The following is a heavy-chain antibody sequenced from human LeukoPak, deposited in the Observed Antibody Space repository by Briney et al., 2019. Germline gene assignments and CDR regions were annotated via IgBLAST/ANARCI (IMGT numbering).Heavy chain of an antibody. D-gene: IGHD6-13*01. CDR3: ASGSSSWYAY. CDR1: GFTFDHYS. Sequence: GGSLRLSCAASGFTFDHYSMHWVRQAPGKGLEWVSSISSSSSYIYYADSVKGRFTISRDNAKNSLYLQMNSLRAEDTAVYYCASGSSSWYAYWGQGTLVTVSS. J-gene: IGHJ4*02. V-gene: IGHV3-21*01. CDR2: ISSSSSYI.